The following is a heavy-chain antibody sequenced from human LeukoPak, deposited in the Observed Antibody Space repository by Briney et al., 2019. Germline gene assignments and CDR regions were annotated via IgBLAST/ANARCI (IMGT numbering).Heavy chain of an antibody. Sequence: PSETLSLTRTVSGGYISSSFWTWIRQAPGKGLELIGFTYDGGRGNYKPSLRGRVDISLDTSSNRYSLRLTSVTAADTGVYYCARLWRPHDYDNWFDHWGQGILVTVSS. CDR2: TYDGGRG. J-gene: IGHJ5*02. D-gene: IGHD4-17*01. CDR1: GGYISSSF. CDR3: ARLWRPHDYDNWFDH. V-gene: IGHV4-59*13.